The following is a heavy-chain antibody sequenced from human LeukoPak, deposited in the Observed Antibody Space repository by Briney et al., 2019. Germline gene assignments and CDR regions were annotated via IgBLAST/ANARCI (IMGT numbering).Heavy chain of an antibody. J-gene: IGHJ6*02. CDR2: IDPSDSYT. Sequence: KPGESLRISCKGSGHSFTSYWISWVRQMPGKGLEWMGRIDPSDSYTNYSPSFQGHVTISADKSISTAYLQWSSLKASDTAMYYCARRVAVNPDYYYYGMDVWGQGTTVTVSS. V-gene: IGHV5-10-1*01. CDR1: GHSFTSYW. D-gene: IGHD6-19*01. CDR3: ARRVAVNPDYYYYGMDV.